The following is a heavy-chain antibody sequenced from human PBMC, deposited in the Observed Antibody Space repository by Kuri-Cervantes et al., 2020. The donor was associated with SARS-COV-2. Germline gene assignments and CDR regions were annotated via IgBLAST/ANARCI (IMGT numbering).Heavy chain of an antibody. CDR2: INHSGST. CDR3: ARGKWLSAYYYYYYGMDV. CDR1: GGSFSGYY. Sequence: PGGSLRLSCAVYGGSFSGYYWSWIRQPPGKGLEWIGEINHSGSTNYNPSLKSRVTISVDTSKNQFSLKLSSVTAADTAVYYCARGKWLSAYYYYYYGMDVWGQGTTVTVSS. J-gene: IGHJ6*02. V-gene: IGHV4-34*01. D-gene: IGHD3-22*01.